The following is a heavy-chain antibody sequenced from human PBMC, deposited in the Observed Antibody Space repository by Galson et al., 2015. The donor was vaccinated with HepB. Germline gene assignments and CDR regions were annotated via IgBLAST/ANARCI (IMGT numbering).Heavy chain of an antibody. CDR1: GGSIDAYY. V-gene: IGHV4-59*12. D-gene: IGHD4-17*01. CDR2: VYYSGSA. J-gene: IGHJ4*02. Sequence: TLSLTCTVSGGSIDAYYWHWIRQPPGKGLEWIGYVYYSGSANYNPSLKSRATTSVDTSKNQFSLKLSSVTAADTAVYYCARMVYGDAYYFDYWSQGTLVTVSS. CDR3: ARMVYGDAYYFDY.